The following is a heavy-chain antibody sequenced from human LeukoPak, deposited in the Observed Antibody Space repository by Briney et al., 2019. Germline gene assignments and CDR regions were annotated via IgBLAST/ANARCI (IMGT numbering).Heavy chain of an antibody. V-gene: IGHV3-11*06. CDR3: ARGTGTTAYFDY. Sequence: GGSLRLSCAASGFTFSDYYMRWVRQAPGKGLEWVSYISSSSSYTKYADSVKGRFTISRDNAKNSLYLQVNSLRAEDTAVYYCARGTGTTAYFDYWGQGTLVTVSS. CDR1: GFTFSDYY. D-gene: IGHD1-1*01. J-gene: IGHJ4*02. CDR2: ISSSSSYT.